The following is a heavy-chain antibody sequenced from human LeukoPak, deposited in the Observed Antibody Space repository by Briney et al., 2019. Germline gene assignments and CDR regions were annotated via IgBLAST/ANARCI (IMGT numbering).Heavy chain of an antibody. V-gene: IGHV1-69*04. CDR1: GGTFSSYA. CDR2: IIPILGIA. D-gene: IGHD6-13*01. J-gene: IGHJ4*02. Sequence: ASVKVSCKASGGTFSSYAISWVRQAPGQGLEWMGRIIPILGIANYAQKFQGRVTITADKSTSTAYMELSSLRSEDTAVYYCARDAPNAYSSSWYFDYWGQGTLVTVSS. CDR3: ARDAPNAYSSSWYFDY.